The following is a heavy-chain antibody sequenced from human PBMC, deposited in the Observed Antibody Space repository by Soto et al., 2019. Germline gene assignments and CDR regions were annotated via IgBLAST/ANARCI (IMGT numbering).Heavy chain of an antibody. CDR1: GGTFSNYA. Sequence: ASVKVSCKASGGTFSNYAITWVRQAPGQGLEWMGGIIPIFGTPNYAQKFQGRVTITADESTSTAYMELSSLKSEDTAVYYCARVQYEYIWGAYSHWGQGTLVTVSS. V-gene: IGHV1-69*13. CDR3: ARVQYEYIWGAYSH. D-gene: IGHD3-16*01. CDR2: IIPIFGTP. J-gene: IGHJ4*02.